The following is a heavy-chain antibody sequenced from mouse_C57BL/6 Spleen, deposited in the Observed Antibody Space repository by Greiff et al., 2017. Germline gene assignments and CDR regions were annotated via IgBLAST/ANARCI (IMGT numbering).Heavy chain of an antibody. CDR1: GFTFSDYR. V-gene: IGHV5-17*01. Sequence: DVKLVESGGGLVKPGGSLKLSCAASGFTFSDYRMHWVRQAPEKGLEWVAYISSGSSTIYYADTVKGRFTISRDNAKNTLFLQMTSLRSEDTAMYYCAIYDYDEAWFAYWGQGTLVTVSA. J-gene: IGHJ3*01. CDR2: ISSGSSTI. CDR3: AIYDYDEAWFAY. D-gene: IGHD2-4*01.